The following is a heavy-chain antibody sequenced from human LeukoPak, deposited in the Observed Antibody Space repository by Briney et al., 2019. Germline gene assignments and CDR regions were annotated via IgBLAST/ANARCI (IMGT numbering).Heavy chain of an antibody. CDR2: ISGSGGST. Sequence: GGSLRLSCAASGFTFSSYAMSWVRQAPGKGLEWVSAISGSGGSTYYADSVKGRFTISRDNSKNTLYPQMNSLRAEDTALYYCAKAVAGREYFDYWGQGTLVTVSS. J-gene: IGHJ4*02. D-gene: IGHD6-19*01. V-gene: IGHV3-23*01. CDR1: GFTFSSYA. CDR3: AKAVAGREYFDY.